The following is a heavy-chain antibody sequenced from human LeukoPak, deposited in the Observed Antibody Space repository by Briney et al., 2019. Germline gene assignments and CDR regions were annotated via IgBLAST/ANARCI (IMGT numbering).Heavy chain of an antibody. V-gene: IGHV4-39*07. D-gene: IGHD3-22*01. Sequence: SETLSPTCTVSGGSIGSSSYYWGWIRQPPGKGLEWIGIIYYSGTTYYNPSLKSRVTISVDTSKNQFSLKLSSVTAADTAIYYCARAPLYHYDSSGYLFDYWGQGTLVTVSS. CDR1: GGSIGSSSYY. CDR2: IYYSGTT. J-gene: IGHJ4*02. CDR3: ARAPLYHYDSSGYLFDY.